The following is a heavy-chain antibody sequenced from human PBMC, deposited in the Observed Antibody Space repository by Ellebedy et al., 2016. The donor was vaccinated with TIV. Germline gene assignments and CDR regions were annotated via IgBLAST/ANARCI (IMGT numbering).Heavy chain of an antibody. CDR2: IRQDGSEK. D-gene: IGHD3-3*01. J-gene: IGHJ4*02. CDR1: GFTFSSHW. Sequence: GESLKISCAASGFTFSSHWMNRVRQAPGKGLEWVAIIRQDGSEKFYLDSVEGRFSISRDNAKSSLYLQMNSLRAEDTAVYYCVRSDDFWSGPFDYWGQGTLVTVSS. CDR3: VRSDDFWSGPFDY. V-gene: IGHV3-7*01.